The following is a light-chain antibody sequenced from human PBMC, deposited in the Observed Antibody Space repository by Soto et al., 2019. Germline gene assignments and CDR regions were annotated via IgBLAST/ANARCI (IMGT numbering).Light chain of an antibody. CDR3: NSYTSSSTYI. J-gene: IGLJ1*01. CDR1: SSDVGGFNY. V-gene: IGLV2-14*03. CDR2: DVT. Sequence: SVLTQPASLSGSPGQSITISCPGTSSDVGGFNYVSWYQQHPGKAPKLMIYDVTNRPSGVPYRFSGSKSGNTASFTISGLQAEDEADYYCNSYTSSSTYIFGTGTKVTVL.